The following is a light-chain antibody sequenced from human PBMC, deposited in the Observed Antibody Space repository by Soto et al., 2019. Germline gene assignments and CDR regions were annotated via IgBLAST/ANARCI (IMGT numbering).Light chain of an antibody. CDR1: QDINKN. J-gene: IGKJ1*01. V-gene: IGKV1-39*01. Sequence: DIQMTQSPSSLSASVGDRVTITCQASQDINKNLIWYQQKPGKAPKLLIYAASSLQSGVPSRFSGSGSGTDFTLTISSLQPEDFATYYCQQSYSTPWTFGQGTKVDIK. CDR2: AAS. CDR3: QQSYSTPWT.